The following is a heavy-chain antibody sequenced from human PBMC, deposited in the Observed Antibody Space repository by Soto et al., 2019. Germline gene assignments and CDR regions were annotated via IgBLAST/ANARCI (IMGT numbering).Heavy chain of an antibody. CDR3: AKDLGGMAAAGTGSFDL. V-gene: IGHV3-23*01. D-gene: IGHD6-13*01. CDR1: GFTFSSYA. Sequence: EVQLLESGGGLVQPGGSLRLSCAASGFTFSSYAMSWVRQAPGKGLEWVSAISGSGGSTYYGDSVKGRFTSSIDNTKNKLYPQTNRLTAEDMGVNYCAKDLGGMAAAGTGSFDLWGQGRMVTVSS. J-gene: IGHJ3*01. CDR2: ISGSGGST.